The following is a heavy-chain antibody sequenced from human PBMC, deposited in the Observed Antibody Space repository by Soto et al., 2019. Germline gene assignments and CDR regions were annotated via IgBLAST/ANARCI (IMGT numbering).Heavy chain of an antibody. J-gene: IGHJ6*02. CDR3: ARVHCSTSNCYNLYYGRDV. V-gene: IGHV3-7*04. CDR1: GFTFSTYW. D-gene: IGHD2-2*02. CDR2: MNQDGGEK. Sequence: PGGSLRLSCAASGFTFSTYWMTWFRQAPGKGLEWVADMNQDGGEKYYVDAVKGRFTISRDNAKTSLYLQMNSLRVEDTAVYYCARVHCSTSNCYNLYYGRDVWGQGTTITVSS.